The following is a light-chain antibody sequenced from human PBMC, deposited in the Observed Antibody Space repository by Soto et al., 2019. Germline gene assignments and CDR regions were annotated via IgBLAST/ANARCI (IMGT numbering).Light chain of an antibody. CDR3: SSYTRSSTSYV. Sequence: QSVLTQPASVSGSPGQSITISCTGTSSDVGGYNYVSWYQQHPGKAPKLMIYEVSNRPSRVSNRFSGSKSGNTASLTISGLQAEDEADYYCSSYTRSSTSYVFGTGTKHRP. V-gene: IGLV2-14*01. J-gene: IGLJ1*01. CDR1: SSDVGGYNY. CDR2: EVS.